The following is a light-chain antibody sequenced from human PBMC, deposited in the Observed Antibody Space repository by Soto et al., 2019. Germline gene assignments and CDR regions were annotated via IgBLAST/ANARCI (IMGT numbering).Light chain of an antibody. V-gene: IGLV2-14*01. CDR1: SSDIGDYNY. CDR3: SSYAATSTPVV. CDR2: EVS. Sequence: QSVLTQPASVSGSPGQSITISCSGTSSDIGDYNYVSWYQQHPGKAPKLMIYEVSNRPSGISSRFSGSKSGNTASLTISGLQAKDEADYYCSSYAATSTPVVFGGGTKLTVL. J-gene: IGLJ2*01.